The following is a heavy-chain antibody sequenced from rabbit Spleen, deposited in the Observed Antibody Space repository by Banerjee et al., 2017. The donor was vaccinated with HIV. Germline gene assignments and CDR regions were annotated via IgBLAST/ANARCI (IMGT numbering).Heavy chain of an antibody. CDR2: INAVTGKA. D-gene: IGHD1-1*01. CDR3: ARDLPGVIGWNFSL. Sequence: QEQLVESGGGLVKPEGSLTLTCTASGFSFSNKAVMCWVRQAPGKGLEWIACINAVTGKAVYASWAKGRYTFSKTSSTTVTLEMTSLTAADTATYFCARDLPGVIGWNFSLWGPGTLVTVS. V-gene: IGHV1S45*01. CDR1: GFSFSNKAV. J-gene: IGHJ4*01.